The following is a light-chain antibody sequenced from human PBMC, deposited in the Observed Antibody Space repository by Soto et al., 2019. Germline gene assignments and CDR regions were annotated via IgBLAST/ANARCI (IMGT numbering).Light chain of an antibody. CDR2: KAS. V-gene: IGKV1-5*03. Sequence: IQVTQSPSTLSASVGDRVTITCRASQSISSWLAWYQQKPGKAPKLLIYKASSLESGVPSRFSGSGSGTEFTLTISSLQPEDFATYYCQQSYSTPQTFGQGAKVDI. CDR3: QQSYSTPQT. CDR1: QSISSW. J-gene: IGKJ1*01.